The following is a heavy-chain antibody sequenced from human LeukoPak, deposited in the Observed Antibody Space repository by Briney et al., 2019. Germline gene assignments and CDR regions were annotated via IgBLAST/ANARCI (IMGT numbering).Heavy chain of an antibody. D-gene: IGHD4-17*01. J-gene: IGHJ6*03. CDR2: IYTSGST. V-gene: IGHV4-4*07. CDR1: GGSISSYY. CDR3: ARDRTTPNPPDDYGDYVGIPGYYYYMDV. Sequence: SETLSLTCTVSGGSISSYYWSWIRQPAGKGLEWIGRIYTSGSTNYNPSLKSRVTMSVDTSKNQFSLKLSSVTAAATAVYYCARDRTTPNPPDDYGDYVGIPGYYYYMDVWGKGTTVTVSS.